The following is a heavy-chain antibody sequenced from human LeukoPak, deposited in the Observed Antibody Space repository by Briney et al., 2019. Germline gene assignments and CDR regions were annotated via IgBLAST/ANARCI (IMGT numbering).Heavy chain of an antibody. D-gene: IGHD3-3*02. J-gene: IGHJ5*02. CDR2: INHSGST. Sequence: SETLSLTCTVSGGSISSYYWSWIRQPPGKGLGWIGEINHSGSTNYNPSLKSRVTISVDTSKNQFSLKLSSVTAADTAVYYCARGLASEGWFDPWGQGTLVTVSS. V-gene: IGHV4-34*01. CDR3: ARGLASEGWFDP. CDR1: GGSISSYY.